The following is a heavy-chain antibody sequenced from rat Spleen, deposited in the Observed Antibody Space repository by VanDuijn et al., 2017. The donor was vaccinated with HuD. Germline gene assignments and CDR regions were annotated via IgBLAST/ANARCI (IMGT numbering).Heavy chain of an antibody. CDR2: ISPDGGDT. D-gene: IGHD1-2*01. V-gene: IGHV5-58*01. Sequence: EVKLVETGGGLGHPGESLKLSCVASGFTFSSYWMFWIRQAPGDGLEWLSSISPDGGDTYYPDSVKGRFTISRDNAENTVYLQMNSLRSEDTATYFCGKDMNYYSTYPFYVMGAWGQGTSVTVSS. CDR3: GKDMNYYSTYPFYVMGA. J-gene: IGHJ4*01. CDR1: GFTFSSYW.